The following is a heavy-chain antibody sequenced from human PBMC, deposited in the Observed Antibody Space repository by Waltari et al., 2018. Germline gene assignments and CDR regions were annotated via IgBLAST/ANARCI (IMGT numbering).Heavy chain of an antibody. J-gene: IGHJ4*02. CDR2: INPNSGRT. CDR1: GYKFTGFY. CDR3: ARDDHCDF. Sequence: QVQLVQSGAEVKKPGASVRVSCKASGYKFTGFYMHWLRQAPGQGLEWMGWINPNSGRTRYAQKFEDSVIMSRDTSTSTAFMELTGLRPDDTAVYYCARDDHCDFWGQGTLVTVSS. V-gene: IGHV1-2*02.